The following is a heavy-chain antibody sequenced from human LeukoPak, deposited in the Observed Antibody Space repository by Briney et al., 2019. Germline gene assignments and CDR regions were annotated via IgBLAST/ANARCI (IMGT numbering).Heavy chain of an antibody. V-gene: IGHV4-34*01. D-gene: IGHD6-13*01. CDR1: GGSFSGYY. Sequence: SETLSLTCAVYGGSFSGYYWSWIRQPPGKGLEWIGEINHIGIINYNPSLNTLVTISVDKSKNQFSLNLCSVTAWDTAVYYCASHSTLRIAAAGTRAFDIWGQGTMVTVSS. J-gene: IGHJ3*02. CDR2: INHIGII. CDR3: ASHSTLRIAAAGTRAFDI.